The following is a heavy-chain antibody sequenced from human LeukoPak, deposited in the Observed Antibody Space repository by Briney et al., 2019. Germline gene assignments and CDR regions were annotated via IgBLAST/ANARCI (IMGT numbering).Heavy chain of an antibody. CDR1: GFSFNRYW. V-gene: IGHV3-9*01. Sequence: GGSLRLSCAGSGFSFNRYWMSWVRQAPGKGLEWVSGISWNSGSIGYADSVKGRFTISRDNAKNSLYLQMNSLRAEDTALYYCAKDSYYGSGSSFGGWGQGTLVTVSS. J-gene: IGHJ4*02. D-gene: IGHD3-10*01. CDR2: ISWNSGSI. CDR3: AKDSYYGSGSSFGG.